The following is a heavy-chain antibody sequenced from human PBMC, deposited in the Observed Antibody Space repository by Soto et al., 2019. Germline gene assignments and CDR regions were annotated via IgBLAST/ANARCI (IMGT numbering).Heavy chain of an antibody. CDR1: GGSISSSNW. CDR2: IYHSGST. CDR3: ARVSGSYYYGLAV. J-gene: IGHJ6*02. D-gene: IGHD1-26*01. Sequence: QVQLQESGPGLVKPSGTLSLTCAVSGGSISSSNWWSWVRQPPGKGLEWIGEIYHSGSTNYNPSLTARVTLSVDKSTNQSSLQLSSVTAADTAVYYCARVSGSYYYGLAVWGQGTTVTVSS. V-gene: IGHV4-4*02.